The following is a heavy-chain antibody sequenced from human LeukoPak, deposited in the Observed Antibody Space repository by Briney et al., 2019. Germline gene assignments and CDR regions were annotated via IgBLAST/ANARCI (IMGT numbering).Heavy chain of an antibody. V-gene: IGHV1-2*02. D-gene: IGHD3-22*01. Sequence: ASVKVSCKASGYTFTGYYIHWVRQAPGQGLEWMGWINPKRGDTDYAQRFQGRITMARDTSMSTAFMELYSLTSDDTAVYYCVGDIAGSEYDNSGVYWGQGTLVTVS. CDR1: GYTFTGYY. CDR3: VGDIAGSEYDNSGVY. J-gene: IGHJ4*02. CDR2: INPKRGDT.